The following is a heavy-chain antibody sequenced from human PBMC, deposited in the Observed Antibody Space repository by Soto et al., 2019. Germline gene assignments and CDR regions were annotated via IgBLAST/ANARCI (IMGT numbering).Heavy chain of an antibody. V-gene: IGHV4-4*07. CDR3: ARGGHDFWSGPFDY. CDR1: GGSISTYY. D-gene: IGHD3-3*01. CDR2: LDSSGST. Sequence: QGQLQESGPGLVKPSETLSLTCSVSGGSISTYYCNWIRQPAGKGLEWIGRLDSSGSTNYSPSLKRRATVSVDTSKNQFSLKLTSVTAADTAVYYCARGGHDFWSGPFDYWGQGPLATVSS. J-gene: IGHJ4*02.